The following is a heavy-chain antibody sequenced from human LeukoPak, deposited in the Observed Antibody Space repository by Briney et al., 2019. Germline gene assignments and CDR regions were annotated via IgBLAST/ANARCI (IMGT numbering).Heavy chain of an antibody. CDR1: GDSIGSHY. Sequence: SETLSLTCTVSGDSIGSHYWSWIRQPPGKGLEWIGYIFYVGSTNYNPSLKSRVTISVDTSKNQFSLKLSSVTAADTAVYYCARGMVRGVLVSDWFDPWGQGTLVTVSS. CDR2: IFYVGST. J-gene: IGHJ5*02. V-gene: IGHV4-59*11. D-gene: IGHD3-10*01. CDR3: ARGMVRGVLVSDWFDP.